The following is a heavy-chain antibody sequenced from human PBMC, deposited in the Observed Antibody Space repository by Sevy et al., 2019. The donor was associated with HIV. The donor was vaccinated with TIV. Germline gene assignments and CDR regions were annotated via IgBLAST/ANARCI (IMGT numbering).Heavy chain of an antibody. J-gene: IGHJ6*02. D-gene: IGHD6-6*01. Sequence: GGFLRLSCAASGFTFSSYSMNWVRQAPGKGLEWVSYISSSSSTIYYADSVKGRFTISRDNAKNSLYLQMNSLRDEDTAVYYCARDVSGSSSGPDHEYYYYYYGMDVWGQGTTVTVSS. CDR1: GFTFSSYS. CDR2: ISSSSSTI. V-gene: IGHV3-48*02. CDR3: ARDVSGSSSGPDHEYYYYYYGMDV.